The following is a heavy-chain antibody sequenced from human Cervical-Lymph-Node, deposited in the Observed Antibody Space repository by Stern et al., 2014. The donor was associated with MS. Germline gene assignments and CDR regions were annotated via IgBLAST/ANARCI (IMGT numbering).Heavy chain of an antibody. CDR1: GGSISSSSYY. V-gene: IGHV4-39*01. J-gene: IGHJ5*02. CDR2: IYYSGST. D-gene: IGHD3-22*01. Sequence: LQQQESGPGLVKPSETLSLTCTVSGGSISSSSYYWGWIRQPPGKGLEWIGGIYYSGSTYYNPSLKSRVTISVDTSRNPCSLQLTSVTAADTAVYYCARWAYSSGWYNWFDPWGQGTLVTVSS. CDR3: ARWAYSSGWYNWFDP.